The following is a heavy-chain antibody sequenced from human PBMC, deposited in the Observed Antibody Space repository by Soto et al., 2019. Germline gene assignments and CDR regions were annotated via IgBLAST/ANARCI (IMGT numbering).Heavy chain of an antibody. CDR1: GFTFSRSA. Sequence: EVQLLESGGGLVQPGGSLRLSCRASGFTFSRSAMTWVRQPPGQGLEWVASISENGGSRGGTYYADSVKGRFTISRDNANNTLYLQVDSLRGADTAIYYCASAKAVVVAALGIWGQGTMVTVSS. CDR3: ASAKAVVVAALGI. D-gene: IGHD2-15*01. V-gene: IGHV3-23*01. CDR2: ISENGGSRGGT. J-gene: IGHJ3*02.